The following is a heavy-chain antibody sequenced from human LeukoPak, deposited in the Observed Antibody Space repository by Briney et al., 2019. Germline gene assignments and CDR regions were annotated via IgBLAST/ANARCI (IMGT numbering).Heavy chain of an antibody. CDR2: ISSKSTYI. D-gene: IGHD3-16*01. CDR1: GFDFNYYD. Sequence: GSLRLSFVASGFDFNYYDMNWVRQAPGKGLEWFSSISSKSTYIDSADSTKGRFTISRDNANNSVFLQMSSLRPEDTAVYYCARRGGLSSGRGFDHWGQGTLVTVSS. V-gene: IGHV3-21*01. J-gene: IGHJ4*02. CDR3: ARRGGLSSGRGFDH.